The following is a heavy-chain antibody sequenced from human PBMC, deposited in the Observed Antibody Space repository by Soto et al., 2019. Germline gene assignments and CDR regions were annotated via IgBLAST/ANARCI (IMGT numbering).Heavy chain of an antibody. CDR1: GGSIITNSYY. J-gene: IGHJ4*02. Sequence: QLQLQELGPGLVKPSDTLSLTCTVSGGSIITNSYYWGWIRQPPGKGLEGIGSIYYSGSTFYNPSLKSRVTISVDTSKNQFSLKLSSVTAADTAVFFCARRGSGSWYFDYWGQGTLVTVSS. V-gene: IGHV4-39*01. D-gene: IGHD6-13*01. CDR2: IYYSGST. CDR3: ARRGSGSWYFDY.